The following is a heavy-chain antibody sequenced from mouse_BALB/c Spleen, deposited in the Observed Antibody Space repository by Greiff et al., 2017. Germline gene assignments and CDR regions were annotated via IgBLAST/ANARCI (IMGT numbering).Heavy chain of an antibody. CDR3: TRHGTRAYFDY. D-gene: IGHD3-3*01. Sequence: EVQVVESGGGLVQPGGSMKLSCVASGFTFSNYWMNWVRQSPEKGLEWVAEIRLKSNNYATHYAESVKGRFTISRDDSKSRVYLQMNNLRAEDTGIDYCTRHGTRAYFDYWGQGTTLTVSS. CDR2: IRLKSNNYAT. V-gene: IGHV6-6*02. J-gene: IGHJ2*01. CDR1: GFTFSNYW.